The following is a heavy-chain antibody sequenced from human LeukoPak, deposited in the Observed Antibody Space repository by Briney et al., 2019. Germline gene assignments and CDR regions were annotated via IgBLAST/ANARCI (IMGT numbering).Heavy chain of an antibody. Sequence: GGSLRLSCAASGFTFSSYGMHWVRQAPGKGLEWVAVIWYDGSNKYYADSVKGRFTISRDNSKNTLYLQMNSLRAEDTAVYYCARDVAAAASYFDYWGQRTLVTVSS. J-gene: IGHJ4*02. CDR2: IWYDGSNK. CDR3: ARDVAAAASYFDY. V-gene: IGHV3-33*08. D-gene: IGHD6-13*01. CDR1: GFTFSSYG.